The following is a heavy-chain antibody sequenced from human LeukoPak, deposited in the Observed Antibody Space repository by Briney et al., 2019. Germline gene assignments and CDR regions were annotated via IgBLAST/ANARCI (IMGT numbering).Heavy chain of an antibody. Sequence: PGGSLRLSCAASGFTFSSYGMHWVRQAPGKGLEWVAVISYDGSNKYYADSVKGRFTISRDNAKNSLYLQMNSLRAEDTAVYYCARGAWYGSGSLPSGYYYYMDVWGKGTTVTISS. V-gene: IGHV3-30*03. CDR1: GFTFSSYG. J-gene: IGHJ6*03. CDR2: ISYDGSNK. CDR3: ARGAWYGSGSLPSGYYYYMDV. D-gene: IGHD3-10*01.